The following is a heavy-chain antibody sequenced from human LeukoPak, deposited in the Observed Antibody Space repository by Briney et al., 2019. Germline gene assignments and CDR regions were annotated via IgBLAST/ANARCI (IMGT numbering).Heavy chain of an antibody. J-gene: IGHJ4*02. D-gene: IGHD6-13*01. CDR2: ISYDGSNK. V-gene: IGHV3-30*04. Sequence: TGGSLRLSCAASGFTFSSYAMHWVRQAPGKGLEWVAVISYDGSNKYYADSVKGRFTISRDNSRNTLYLLLNTLRVEDTAVYYCAKQSSSTWFLDSWGQGTLVTVSS. CDR1: GFTFSSYA. CDR3: AKQSSSTWFLDS.